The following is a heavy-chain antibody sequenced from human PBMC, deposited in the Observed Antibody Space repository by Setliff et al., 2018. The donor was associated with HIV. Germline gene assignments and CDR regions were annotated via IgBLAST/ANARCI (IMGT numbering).Heavy chain of an antibody. J-gene: IGHJ4*02. CDR2: IYYSGST. CDR1: GGSISNSRYY. CDR3: ARRLGATVFYYFDY. D-gene: IGHD3-16*01. V-gene: IGHV4-39*07. Sequence: SETLSLTCTVSGGSISNSRYYWSWIRQPPGKGLEWIGSIYYSGSTYYNPSLKSRVTISVDTSKNQFSLKLSSVTAADTAVYYRARRLGATVFYYFDYWGQGTLVTVSS.